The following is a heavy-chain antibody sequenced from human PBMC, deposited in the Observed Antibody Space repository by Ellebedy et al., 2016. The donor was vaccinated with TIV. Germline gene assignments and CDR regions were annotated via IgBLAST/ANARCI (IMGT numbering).Heavy chain of an antibody. D-gene: IGHD2-8*01. CDR1: GSTFTSYD. CDR3: ARVVYDYYYAMDG. V-gene: IGHV1-8*01. Sequence: ASVKVSCKASGSTFTSYDINWVRQATGQGLEWMRWMNPNSGNTGYAQKFQGRVTMTRNTSISTAYMELSSLRSEDTAVYYCARVVYDYYYAMDGWGQGTTVTVSS. J-gene: IGHJ6*02. CDR2: MNPNSGNT.